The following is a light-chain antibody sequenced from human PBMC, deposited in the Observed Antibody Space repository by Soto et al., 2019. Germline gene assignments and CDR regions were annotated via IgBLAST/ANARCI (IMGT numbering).Light chain of an antibody. CDR3: QSYDSSLRTVV. V-gene: IGLV1-40*01. CDR1: SSNIGAGYD. Sequence: QSVLTQPHSVSGAPGQRVTISCTGSSSNIGAGYDVHWYQQLPGTAPKLLLYGNSNRPSGVPDRFSGSKSGTSASLAITGLQAEDEADYYCQSYDSSLRTVVFGGGTKLTVL. J-gene: IGLJ2*01. CDR2: GNS.